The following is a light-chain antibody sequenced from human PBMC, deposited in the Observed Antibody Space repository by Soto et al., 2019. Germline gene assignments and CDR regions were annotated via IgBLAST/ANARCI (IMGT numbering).Light chain of an antibody. V-gene: IGKV1-5*01. CDR3: QQYNSYSA. CDR1: QSISSW. CDR2: DAS. J-gene: IGKJ3*01. Sequence: DIQMTQSPSTLSASVGDRVTITCRASQSISSWLAWYQQKPGKAPKLLIYDASSLESGVPSRFSGSGSGTEFTLSISSLQPDDFATDYGQQYNSYSAFGPGTKVDIK.